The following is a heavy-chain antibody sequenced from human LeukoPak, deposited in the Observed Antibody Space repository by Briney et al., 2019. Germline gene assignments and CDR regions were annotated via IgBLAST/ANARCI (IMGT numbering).Heavy chain of an antibody. V-gene: IGHV3-21*04. CDR3: AKDRPPDY. CDR2: ISSSSSYI. J-gene: IGHJ4*02. CDR1: GFTFSSYS. Sequence: GGSLRLSCAASGFTFSSYSMNWVRQAPGKGLEWVSSISSSSSYIYYADSVKGRFTISRDNSKNTLYLQMNSLRAEDTAVYYCAKDRPPDYWGQGTLVTVSS.